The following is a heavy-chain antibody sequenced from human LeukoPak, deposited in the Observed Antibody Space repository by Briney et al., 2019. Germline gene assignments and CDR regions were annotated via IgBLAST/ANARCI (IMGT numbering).Heavy chain of an antibody. CDR3: ARGKGVGGSYFRNRTDFDY. Sequence: GASVKVSCKASGYTFTSYAMNWVRQAPGQGLEWMGWINTNTGNPTYAQGFTGRFVFSLDTSVSTAYLQISSLKAEDTAAYYCARGKGVGGSYFRNRTDFDYWGQGTLVTVSS. CDR2: INTNTGNP. D-gene: IGHD1-26*01. CDR1: GYTFTSYA. J-gene: IGHJ4*02. V-gene: IGHV7-4-1*02.